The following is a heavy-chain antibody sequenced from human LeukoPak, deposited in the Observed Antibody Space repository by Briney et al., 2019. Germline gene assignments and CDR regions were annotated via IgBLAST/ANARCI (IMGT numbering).Heavy chain of an antibody. CDR2: ISSSSSSYI. J-gene: IGHJ4*02. D-gene: IGHD3-22*01. CDR1: GFTFSSYS. V-gene: IGHV3-21*01. CDR3: ARDVASYYYDSSGYWELDY. Sequence: GGSLRLSCAASGFTFSSYSMTWVRQAPGKGLEWVSSISSSSSSYIYYADSVKGRFTISRDNAKSSLYLQMNSLRAEDTAVYYCARDVASYYYDSSGYWELDYWGQGTLVTVSS.